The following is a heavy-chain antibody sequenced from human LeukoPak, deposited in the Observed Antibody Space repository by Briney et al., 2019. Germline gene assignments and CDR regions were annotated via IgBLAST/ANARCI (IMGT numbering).Heavy chain of an antibody. Sequence: SETQSLTCTVSGGSISSGGYYWSWIRQHPGEGLEWIGYIYYSGSTYYNPSLKSRVTISVDTSKNQFSLKLSFVTAADTAVYYCARDREDGYNSGYFDYWGQGTLVTVSS. V-gene: IGHV4-31*03. CDR2: IYYSGST. D-gene: IGHD5-24*01. CDR3: ARDREDGYNSGYFDY. J-gene: IGHJ4*02. CDR1: GGSISSGGYY.